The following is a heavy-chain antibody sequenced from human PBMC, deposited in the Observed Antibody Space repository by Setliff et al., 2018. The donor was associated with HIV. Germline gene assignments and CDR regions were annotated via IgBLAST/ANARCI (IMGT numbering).Heavy chain of an antibody. CDR2: IYNSGYT. CDR3: ARGDGYRGNDAYYDSGMDV. J-gene: IGHJ6*02. V-gene: IGHV4-59*01. Sequence: SETLSLTCKVSGAPISSYYWNWIRQPPGKGLEWIGYIYNSGYTNYKPSLKSRITISLDTSKNQFSLNLRSVTAADTAVYYCARGDGYRGNDAYYDSGMDVWGQGITVTVSS. CDR1: GAPISSYY. D-gene: IGHD5-12*01.